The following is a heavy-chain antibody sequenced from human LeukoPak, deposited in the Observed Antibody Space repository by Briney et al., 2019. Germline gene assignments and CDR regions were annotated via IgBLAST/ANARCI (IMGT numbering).Heavy chain of an antibody. CDR2: ISAYNGNT. D-gene: IGHD5-12*01. V-gene: IGHV1-18*04. J-gene: IGHJ4*02. Sequence: GASVKVSCKASGYTFTSYGISWVRQAPGQGLEWMGWISAYNGNTNYAQKLQGRVTMTTDTSTSTAYMELRSLRSDDTAVYYCAREGPLEGATTNYFDYWGQGTLVTVSS. CDR3: AREGPLEGATTNYFDY. CDR1: GYTFTSYG.